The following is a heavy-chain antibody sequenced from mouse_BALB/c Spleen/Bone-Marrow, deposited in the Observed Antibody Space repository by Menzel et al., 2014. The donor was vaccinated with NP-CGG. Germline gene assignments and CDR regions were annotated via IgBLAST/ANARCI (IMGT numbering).Heavy chain of an antibody. V-gene: IGHV1S127*01. Sequence: VQLQQSGAELVKPGASVKMSCKASGYTFTSYWMHWVKQRPGHGLEWIGLIDPSDSYTSYNQNFKGKATLTVDTSSDTAYMQLSSLTSEDSAVYYCSREDGNHYFDYWGQSTTLAVSS. J-gene: IGHJ2*01. CDR2: IDPSDSYT. D-gene: IGHD2-3*01. CDR3: SREDGNHYFDY. CDR1: GYTFTSYW.